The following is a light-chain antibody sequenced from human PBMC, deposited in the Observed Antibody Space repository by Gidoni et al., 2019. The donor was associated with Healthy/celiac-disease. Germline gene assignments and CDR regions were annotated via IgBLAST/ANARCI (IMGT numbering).Light chain of an antibody. CDR3: QQSYSTPRT. J-gene: IGKJ1*01. CDR2: AAS. V-gene: IGKV1-39*01. Sequence: DIQMTQSPSSLSASVGDIVTITCRGSQSISSYLNWYQQKPGKAPKLLIYAASSLQSGVPSRFSGSGSGTDFTLTISSLQPEDFATYYCQQSYSTPRTFGQGTKVEIK. CDR1: QSISSY.